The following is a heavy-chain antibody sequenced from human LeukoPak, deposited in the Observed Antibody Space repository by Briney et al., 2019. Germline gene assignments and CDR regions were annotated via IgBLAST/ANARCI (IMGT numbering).Heavy chain of an antibody. Sequence: SGGSLRLSCAASGFTFSSYWMSWVRQAPGKGLEWVSYISSSSSTTNYADSVKGRFTISRDNDKNSLYLQMNSLRDEDTAVYYCARTRYGNYWTDYWGQGTLVTVSS. J-gene: IGHJ4*02. CDR3: ARTRYGNYWTDY. CDR2: ISSSSSTT. V-gene: IGHV3-48*02. CDR1: GFTFSSYW. D-gene: IGHD4-17*01.